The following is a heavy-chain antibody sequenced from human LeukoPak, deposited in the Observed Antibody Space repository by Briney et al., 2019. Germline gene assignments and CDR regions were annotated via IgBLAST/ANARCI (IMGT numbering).Heavy chain of an antibody. CDR2: IRVKAFGRTT. J-gene: IGHJ4*02. D-gene: IGHD1-14*01. V-gene: IGHV3-49*04. CDR1: GFTVSSNH. CDR3: TRDHNNVFDY. Sequence: PGGSLRLSCAASGFTVSSNHVSWVRQAPGKGLEWVSFIRVKAFGRTTEYAASVRGRFTISRDDSNNIAYLQMNSLKTEDTAVYFCTRDHNNVFDYWGQGILVTVSS.